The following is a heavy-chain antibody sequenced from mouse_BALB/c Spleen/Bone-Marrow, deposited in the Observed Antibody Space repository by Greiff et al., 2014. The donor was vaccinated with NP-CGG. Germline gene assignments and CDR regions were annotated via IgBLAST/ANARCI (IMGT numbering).Heavy chain of an antibody. Sequence: EVQLQQSGPSLVKPSQTLSLSCSVTGDSITSGYWNWIRKFPGNKLEYMGYISYSGSTYYNPSLQSRITITRDTSNNQHYLQLNSVTTEDTATYYCASYYYGSSYAMDYWGQGTSVTVSS. CDR2: ISYSGST. D-gene: IGHD1-1*01. V-gene: IGHV3-8*02. CDR1: GDSITSGY. CDR3: ASYYYGSSYAMDY. J-gene: IGHJ4*01.